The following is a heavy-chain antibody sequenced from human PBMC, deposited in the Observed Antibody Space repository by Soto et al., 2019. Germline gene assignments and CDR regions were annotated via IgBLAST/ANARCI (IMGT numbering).Heavy chain of an antibody. J-gene: IGHJ4*02. CDR3: ARVYYDFWGGYYQPRYYFDY. D-gene: IGHD3-3*01. CDR1: GYSFTSYW. V-gene: IGHV5-51*01. Sequence: GESLKISCKGSGYSFTSYWIGWVRQMPGKGLEWMGIIYPGDSDTRYSPSFQGQVTISADKSISTAYLQWSSLKASDTAMYYCARVYYDFWGGYYQPRYYFDYWGQGTLVTVSS. CDR2: IYPGDSDT.